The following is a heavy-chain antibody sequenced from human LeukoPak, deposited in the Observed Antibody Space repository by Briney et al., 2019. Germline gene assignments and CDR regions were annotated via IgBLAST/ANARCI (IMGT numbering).Heavy chain of an antibody. CDR1: GGTFSSYA. Sequence: SVKVSCKASGGTFSSYAISWVRQAPGQGLEWMGGIIPIFGTANYAQKFQGRVTITADESTSTAYMELSSLRSEDTAVYYCARVRIMGIAATPWGMDVWGQGTTVTVSS. D-gene: IGHD6-13*01. V-gene: IGHV1-69*13. CDR2: IIPIFGTA. CDR3: ARVRIMGIAATPWGMDV. J-gene: IGHJ6*02.